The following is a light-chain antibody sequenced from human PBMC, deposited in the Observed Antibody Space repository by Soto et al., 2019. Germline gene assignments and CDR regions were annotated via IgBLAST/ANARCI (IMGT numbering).Light chain of an antibody. CDR1: QSVNSN. V-gene: IGKV3-15*01. CDR3: QQYNFWPPLT. J-gene: IGKJ4*01. CDR2: DAS. Sequence: EIVMTQSPATLSVSPGERATLSCRASQSVNSNLAWYRQKPGQAPRLLISDASTRPTGVPARFSGSGSGTEFTLTISSRQSEDSGIYYCQQYNFWPPLTFGGGTKVEIK.